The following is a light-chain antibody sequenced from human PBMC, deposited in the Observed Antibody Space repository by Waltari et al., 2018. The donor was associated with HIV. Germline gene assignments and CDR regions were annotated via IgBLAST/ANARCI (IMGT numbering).Light chain of an antibody. CDR3: QSADSSGTVV. CDR2: KDN. J-gene: IGLJ2*01. V-gene: IGLV3-25*03. Sequence: SYELTQPPSVSVSPGQTARITCSGDALPNQYASWYKQKPGQAPVLVIYKDNEWPSGIPERISGSSSGTTVTLTISGVQAEDEADYYCQSADSSGTVVFGGGTKLTVL. CDR1: ALPNQY.